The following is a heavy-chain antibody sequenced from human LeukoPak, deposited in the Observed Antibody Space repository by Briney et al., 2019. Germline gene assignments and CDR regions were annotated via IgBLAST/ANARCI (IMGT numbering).Heavy chain of an antibody. CDR2: ISAYNGNT. CDR1: GYTFTSYG. D-gene: IGHD6-6*01. V-gene: IGHV1-18*01. Sequence: ASVKVSCKASGYTFTSYGISWVRQAPGQGLEWMGWISAYNGNTNYAQKLQGRVTMTTDTSTSTAYMELSSLRSEDTAVYYCARVYSSSWGALFGYWGQGTLVTVSS. CDR3: ARVYSSSWGALFGY. J-gene: IGHJ4*02.